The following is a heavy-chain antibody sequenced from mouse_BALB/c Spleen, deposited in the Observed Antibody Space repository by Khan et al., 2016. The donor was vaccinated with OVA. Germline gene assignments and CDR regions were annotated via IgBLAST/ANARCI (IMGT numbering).Heavy chain of an antibody. CDR1: GFTFSAYS. Sequence: VQLKESGGDLVKPGGSLKLSCAASGFTFSAYSMSWVRQTPDKRLEWVATISSGADYTYYPDGVKGRFTISRDNAKNTLYLQMSSLKSEDTAMYYCASHLTGSFAYGGQGTLVTVSA. D-gene: IGHD4-1*01. CDR3: ASHLTGSFAY. V-gene: IGHV5-6*01. J-gene: IGHJ3*01. CDR2: ISSGADYT.